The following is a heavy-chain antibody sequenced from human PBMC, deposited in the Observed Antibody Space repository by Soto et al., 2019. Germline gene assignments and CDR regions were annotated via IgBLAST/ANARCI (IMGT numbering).Heavy chain of an antibody. CDR2: TYYRSKWYN. V-gene: IGHV6-1*01. D-gene: IGHD1-26*01. Sequence: SQTLSLTCAISGDSVSSNSAASNWIRQSPSRGLEWLGRTYYRSKWYNDYAVSVKSRITINPDTSKNQFSLQLNSVTPEDTAVYYCARVGDGTEIVTVDTNWFDPWGQGTLVTVSS. J-gene: IGHJ5*02. CDR1: GDSVSSNSAA. CDR3: ARVGDGTEIVTVDTNWFDP.